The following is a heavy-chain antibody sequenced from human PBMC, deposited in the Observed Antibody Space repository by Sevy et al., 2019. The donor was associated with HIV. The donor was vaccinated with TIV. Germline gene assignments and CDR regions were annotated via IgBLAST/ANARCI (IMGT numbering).Heavy chain of an antibody. CDR3: ARERATGDYYGSGSYHYFDY. CDR2: ISAYNGNT. D-gene: IGHD3-10*01. J-gene: IGHJ4*02. Sequence: ASVKVSCKASGYTFTSYGISWVRQASGQGLEWMGWISAYNGNTNYAQKLQGRVTMTTDTSTSTAYMELRSLRSDDTAVYYCARERATGDYYGSGSYHYFDYWGQGTLVTVSS. V-gene: IGHV1-18*01. CDR1: GYTFTSYG.